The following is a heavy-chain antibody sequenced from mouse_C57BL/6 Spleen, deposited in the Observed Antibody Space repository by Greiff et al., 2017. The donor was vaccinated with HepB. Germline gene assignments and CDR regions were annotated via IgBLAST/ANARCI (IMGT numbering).Heavy chain of an antibody. D-gene: IGHD2-4*01. Sequence: QVQLQQPGAELVKPGASVKLSCKASGYTFTSYWMHWVKQRPGQGLEWIGMIHPNSGSTNYNEKFKSKATLTVDKSSSTAYMQLSSLTSEDSAVYYCARCDYDDAMDYWGQGTSVTVSS. CDR2: IHPNSGST. J-gene: IGHJ4*01. CDR1: GYTFTSYW. CDR3: ARCDYDDAMDY. V-gene: IGHV1-64*01.